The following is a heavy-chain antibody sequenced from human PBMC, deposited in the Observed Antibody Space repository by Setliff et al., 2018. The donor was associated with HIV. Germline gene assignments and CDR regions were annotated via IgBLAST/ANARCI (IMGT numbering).Heavy chain of an antibody. J-gene: IGHJ4*02. Sequence: GESLKISCAGSGFNMAAYWIAWVRQMPGEGLEWMGIIYVGDSDVRYGPSFQGQVTISADNSISTAYLEWSSLKASDTAIYYCARLADTSAYNFDFWGQGTPVTVS. V-gene: IGHV5-51*01. D-gene: IGHD1-20*01. CDR3: ARLADTSAYNFDF. CDR1: GFNMAAYW. CDR2: IYVGDSDV.